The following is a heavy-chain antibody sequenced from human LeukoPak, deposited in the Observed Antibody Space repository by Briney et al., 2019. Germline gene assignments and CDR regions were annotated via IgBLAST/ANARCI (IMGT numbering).Heavy chain of an antibody. CDR3: AREIAAAGTSPWFDP. J-gene: IGHJ5*02. V-gene: IGHV4-39*07. Sequence: GSLRLSCAASGFTFSSYSMNWVRQPPGKGLEWIGSIYYSGSTYYNPSLKSRVTISVDTSKNQFSLKLSSVTAADTAVYYCAREIAAAGTSPWFDPWGQGTLVTVSS. CDR2: IYYSGST. D-gene: IGHD6-13*01. CDR1: GFTFSSYS.